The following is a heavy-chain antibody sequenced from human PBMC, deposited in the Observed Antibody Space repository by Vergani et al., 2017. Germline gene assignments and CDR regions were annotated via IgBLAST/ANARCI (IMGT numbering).Heavy chain of an antibody. D-gene: IGHD4-17*01. Sequence: EVQLVESGGGLVKPEGSLRLSCAASGFTFSSYSMNWVRQAPGKGLEWVSSISSSSSYIYYADSVKGRFTISRDNAKNSLYLQMNSLRAEDTAVYYCARDFGDYGDYETDYWGQGTLVTVSS. CDR2: ISSSSSYI. CDR3: ARDFGDYGDYETDY. J-gene: IGHJ4*02. V-gene: IGHV3-21*01. CDR1: GFTFSSYS.